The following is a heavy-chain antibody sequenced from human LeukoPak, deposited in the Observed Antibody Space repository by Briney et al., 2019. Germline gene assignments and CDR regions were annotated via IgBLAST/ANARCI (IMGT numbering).Heavy chain of an antibody. Sequence: PGGSLRLSCVASGFTFSGYAMSWVRQAPGKGLEWVSGVYGGGFGTYYADSVKGRFTISRDNAKNTLYLQMNSLRVEDTAVYYCARDVPSGYCSGGSCQSLDYWGQGTLVTVSS. J-gene: IGHJ4*02. CDR2: VYGGGFGT. CDR1: GFTFSGYA. CDR3: ARDVPSGYCSGGSCQSLDY. V-gene: IGHV3-23*01. D-gene: IGHD2-15*01.